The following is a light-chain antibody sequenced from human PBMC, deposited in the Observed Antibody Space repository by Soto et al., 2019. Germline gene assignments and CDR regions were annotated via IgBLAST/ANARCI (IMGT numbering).Light chain of an antibody. CDR1: SSDVGGYNY. CDR3: SSYAGSNKLVV. J-gene: IGLJ2*01. CDR2: EVX. Sequence: QSALTQPPSASGSSGQSVTISCTGTSSDVGGYNYVSWYQQHPGKAPKLMIYEVXXRPSGVPDRFSGSKSGNTASLTVSGXXXXXXXXXXCSSYAGSNKLVVFGGGTKLTVL. V-gene: IGLV2-8*01.